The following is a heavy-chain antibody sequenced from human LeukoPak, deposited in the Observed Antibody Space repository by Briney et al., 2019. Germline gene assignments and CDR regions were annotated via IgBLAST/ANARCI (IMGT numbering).Heavy chain of an antibody. CDR1: GYSFTSYW. CDR2: IDPSDSYT. D-gene: IGHD1-26*01. Sequence: GESLKISCKGSGYSFTSYWISWVRQMPGKGLEWMGRIDPSDSYTNYSPSFQGHVTISADKSISTAYLQWSSLKASDTAMYYCARPYSGSYPDLGYWGQGTLVTVSS. J-gene: IGHJ4*02. CDR3: ARPYSGSYPDLGY. V-gene: IGHV5-10-1*01.